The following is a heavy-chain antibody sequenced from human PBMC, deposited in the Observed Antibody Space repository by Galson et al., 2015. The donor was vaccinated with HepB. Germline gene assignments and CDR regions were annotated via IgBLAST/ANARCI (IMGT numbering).Heavy chain of an antibody. CDR3: AREERAVVRGVFPVDV. CDR2: IWYDGSNK. D-gene: IGHD3-10*01. V-gene: IGHV3-33*08. J-gene: IGHJ6*02. CDR1: GFTFSSYG. Sequence: SLRLSCAASGFTFSSYGMHWVRQAPGKGLEWVAVIWYDGSNKYYADSVKGRFTISRDNSKNTLYLQMNSLRAEDTAVYYCAREERAVVRGVFPVDVWGQGTTVTVSS.